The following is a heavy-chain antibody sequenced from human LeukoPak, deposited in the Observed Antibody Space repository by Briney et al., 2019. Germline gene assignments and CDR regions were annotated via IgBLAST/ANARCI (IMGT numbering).Heavy chain of an antibody. D-gene: IGHD3-10*01. J-gene: IGHJ4*02. CDR1: GFTVSSYG. CDR2: ISYDGSNK. V-gene: IGHV3-30*18. Sequence: PGGSLRLSCAASGFTVSSYGMHWVRQAPGKGPEWVAVISYDGSNKYYADSVKGRFTISRDNSKNTLYLQMNSLRAEDTAVYYCAKVGFDYWGQGTLVTVSS. CDR3: AKVGFDY.